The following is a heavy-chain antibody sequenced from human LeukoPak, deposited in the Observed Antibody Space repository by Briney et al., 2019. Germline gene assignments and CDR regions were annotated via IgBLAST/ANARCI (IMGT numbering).Heavy chain of an antibody. CDR2: IIPILGIA. Sequence: SVKVSCKASGGTFSSYAISWVRQAPGQGLEWMGRIIPILGIANYAQKFQGRVTITADKSTSTAYMELSNLRSEDTAVYYCARGDIVVPAAIRAFDIWGQGTMVTVSS. J-gene: IGHJ3*02. V-gene: IGHV1-69*04. CDR3: ARGDIVVPAAIRAFDI. D-gene: IGHD2-2*01. CDR1: GGTFSSYA.